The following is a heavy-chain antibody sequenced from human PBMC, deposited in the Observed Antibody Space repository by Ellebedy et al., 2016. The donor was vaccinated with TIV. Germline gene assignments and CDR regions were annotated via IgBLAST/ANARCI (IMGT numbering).Heavy chain of an antibody. D-gene: IGHD6-19*01. CDR2: IGATGGST. Sequence: GESLKISCAASGFTFNSYAMSWVRQSPSKGLEWVSSIGATGGSTAYAASVKGRFTISRDNARNSLYLQMRSLKPEDTGVYYCARDRGSGWNLWYRDHWGQGTLVTVSS. CDR3: ARDRGSGWNLWYRDH. J-gene: IGHJ4*02. V-gene: IGHV3-23*01. CDR1: GFTFNSYA.